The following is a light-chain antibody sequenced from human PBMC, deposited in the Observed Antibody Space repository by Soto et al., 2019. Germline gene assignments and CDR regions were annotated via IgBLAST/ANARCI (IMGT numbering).Light chain of an antibody. Sequence: QSVLTQPPSASGTPGQRVTISCSGSRSNIGNNIVTWYQQLPGTAPKLLIHNNHHRPSGVPDRFSGSKSATSASLVISGVQSEDEADYYCAAWDDSLNGHWVFGGGTKLTVL. CDR1: RSNIGNNI. J-gene: IGLJ3*02. CDR2: NNH. V-gene: IGLV1-44*01. CDR3: AAWDDSLNGHWV.